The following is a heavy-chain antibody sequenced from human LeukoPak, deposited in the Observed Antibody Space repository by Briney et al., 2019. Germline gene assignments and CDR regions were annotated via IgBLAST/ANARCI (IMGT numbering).Heavy chain of an antibody. CDR1: GFTFTSYG. CDR3: AKDQYDRSGVFDY. V-gene: IGHV3-30*18. CDR2: ITYDGYYK. J-gene: IGHJ4*02. Sequence: PGGSLRLSCAASGFTFTSYGMHWVRQAPGKGLEWVALITYDGYYKYYSDSVKGRFTISSDTSKNTLYLQMNSLRAEDTAVYYCAKDQYDRSGVFDYWGQGTLATVSA. D-gene: IGHD3-22*01.